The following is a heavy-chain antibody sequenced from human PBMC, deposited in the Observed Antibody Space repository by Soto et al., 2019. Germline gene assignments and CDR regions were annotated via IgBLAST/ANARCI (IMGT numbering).Heavy chain of an antibody. V-gene: IGHV4-39*01. D-gene: IGHD1-20*01. CDR3: ASLNWNDYCFRKLHFDY. CDR1: GGSISSSSYY. Sequence: QLQLQESGPGLVKPSETLSLTCTVSGGSISSSSYYWGWIRQPPGKGLEWIGSIYCSGSTYYNPSLKSRVTISVDTSKNQFSLKLSAVSAADTAVYYCASLNWNDYCFRKLHFDYWGQGTLVTVSS. CDR2: IYCSGST. J-gene: IGHJ4*02.